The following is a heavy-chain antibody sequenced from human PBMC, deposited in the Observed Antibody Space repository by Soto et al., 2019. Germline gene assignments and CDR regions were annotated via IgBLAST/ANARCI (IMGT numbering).Heavy chain of an antibody. J-gene: IGHJ4*02. Sequence: SCKASGGTFSSYGMHWVRQAPGKGLEWVAVIWYDGSNKYYADSVKGRFTISRDNSKNTLYLQMNSLRAEDTAVYYCASGMVRGVIFDYWGQGTLVTVSS. V-gene: IGHV3-33*01. CDR2: IWYDGSNK. CDR1: GGTFSSYG. D-gene: IGHD3-10*01. CDR3: ASGMVRGVIFDY.